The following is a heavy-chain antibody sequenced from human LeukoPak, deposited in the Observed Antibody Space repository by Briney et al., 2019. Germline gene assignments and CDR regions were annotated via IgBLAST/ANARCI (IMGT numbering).Heavy chain of an antibody. D-gene: IGHD6-19*01. CDR1: GFTFSSYS. CDR2: ISSSGGTT. J-gene: IGHJ4*02. CDR3: ALNRGSGWYFHY. V-gene: IGHV3-64*01. Sequence: GGSLRLSCAASGFTFSSYSMHWVRQAPGKGLECVSAISSSGGTTYYANSVKGRFTISRDNSRNTLYLQMGSLRAEDMAVYYCALNRGSGWYFHYWGQGTLVTVSS.